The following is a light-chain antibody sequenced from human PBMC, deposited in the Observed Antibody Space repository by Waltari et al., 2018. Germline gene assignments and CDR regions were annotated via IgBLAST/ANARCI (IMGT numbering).Light chain of an antibody. V-gene: IGKV1-33*01. CDR1: QDISNY. J-gene: IGKJ1*01. Sequence: DIQMTQSPSSLSASVGDRVTITCQASQDISNYLNWYQQKPGKATKLLIYDASNLETGVPSRFSGSGSGTDFTLTIRSLQPEDFATYYCQQVNSFPRTFGQGTKVEVK. CDR2: DAS. CDR3: QQVNSFPRT.